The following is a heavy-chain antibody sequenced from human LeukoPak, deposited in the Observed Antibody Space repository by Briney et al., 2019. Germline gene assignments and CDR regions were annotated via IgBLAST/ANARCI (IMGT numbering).Heavy chain of an antibody. CDR3: AKDRYSYGRYYFDY. V-gene: IGHV3-23*01. CDR1: GFPFSSYW. Sequence: GGSLRLSCVASGFPFSSYWMTWVRQAPGKGLEWVSAISGSGGSTYYADSVKGRFTISRDNSKNTLYLQMNSLRAEDTAVYYCAKDRYSYGRYYFDYWGQGTLVTVSS. J-gene: IGHJ4*02. CDR2: ISGSGGST. D-gene: IGHD5-18*01.